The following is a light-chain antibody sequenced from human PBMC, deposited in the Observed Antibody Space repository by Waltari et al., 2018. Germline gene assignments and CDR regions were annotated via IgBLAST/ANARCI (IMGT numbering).Light chain of an antibody. J-gene: IGLJ3*02. V-gene: IGLV2-8*01. CDR3: DSYAGSNNVVV. CDR2: EGY. Sequence: QSALTQPPSASGSPGQSVTISCTGTSSDVGGYNYVSWYQHHPVKAHKLLIVEGYTRPSGVPGRCSGSRSSNTASLTVSELQPEDEADYYCDSYAGSNNVVVFGGGTKLTVL. CDR1: SSDVGGYNY.